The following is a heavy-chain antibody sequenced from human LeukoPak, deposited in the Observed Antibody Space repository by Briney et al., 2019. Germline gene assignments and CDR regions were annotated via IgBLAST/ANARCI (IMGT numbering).Heavy chain of an antibody. CDR1: GGSISSSSYY. CDR3: ARQTTVTVFYSWFDP. Sequence: SSETLSLTCSVSGGSISSSSYYWGWIRQPPGKGLEWIGSIYYSGSTYYNPSLKSRVTISVDTSKNQFSLKLSSVTAADTAVYYCARQTTVTVFYSWFDPWGQGTLVTVSS. CDR2: IYYSGST. D-gene: IGHD4-17*01. V-gene: IGHV4-39*01. J-gene: IGHJ5*02.